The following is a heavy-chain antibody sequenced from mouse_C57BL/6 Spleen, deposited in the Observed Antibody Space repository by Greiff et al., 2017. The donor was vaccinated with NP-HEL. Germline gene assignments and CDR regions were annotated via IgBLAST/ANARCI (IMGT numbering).Heavy chain of an antibody. CDR3: ASQLRSYAMDY. Sequence: VQLQQSGAELVRPGASVKLSCTASGFNFKDYYMHWVKQRPEQGLEWIGRIDPEDGGTDYAPKFQGKATLTADKSSSTAYLQLSSLTSEDTAVYYCASQLRSYAMDYWGQGTSVTVSS. CDR2: IDPEDGGT. V-gene: IGHV14-1*01. CDR1: GFNFKDYY. J-gene: IGHJ4*01. D-gene: IGHD3-2*02.